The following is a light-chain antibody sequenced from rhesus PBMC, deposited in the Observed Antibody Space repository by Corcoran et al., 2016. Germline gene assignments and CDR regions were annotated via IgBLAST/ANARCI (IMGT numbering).Light chain of an antibody. CDR3: QHGYGTPFT. J-gene: IGKJ3*01. CDR2: KAS. Sequence: DIQMTQSPSSLSASVGDRVTITCRARENVNNYLNWYQQKPGKAPKLLIYKASTLQSGVPSRFSGSGSGTDYTFTIRSLQPEDVATYYCQHGYGTPFTFGPGTKLDIK. CDR1: ENVNNY. V-gene: IGKV1-74*01.